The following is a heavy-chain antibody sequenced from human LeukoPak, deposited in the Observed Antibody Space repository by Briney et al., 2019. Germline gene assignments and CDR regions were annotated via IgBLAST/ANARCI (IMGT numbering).Heavy chain of an antibody. Sequence: SETLSLTCTVSGYSISSGYYWGWIRQPPGKGLEWIGSIYHSGSTYYNPSLKSRVTISVDTSKNQFSLKLSSVTAADTAVYYCATPVLEGVYSGYDARGAFDIWGQGTMVTVSS. CDR2: IYHSGST. V-gene: IGHV4-38-2*02. CDR1: GYSISSGYY. CDR3: ATPVLEGVYSGYDARGAFDI. D-gene: IGHD5-12*01. J-gene: IGHJ3*02.